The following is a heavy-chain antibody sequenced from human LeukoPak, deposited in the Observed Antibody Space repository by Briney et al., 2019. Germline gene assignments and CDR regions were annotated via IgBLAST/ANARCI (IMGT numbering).Heavy chain of an antibody. CDR2: ISESGGNT. CDR1: GLTFSSFD. Sequence: GASLRLTCAAAGLTFSSFDMSWVRQAPGKGLEWVSAISESGGNTYYTESVKGRFTISRDNSKNTLYLQMTSLSGDDTAVYYCAKRGPYFGGFDYWGQGTLVTVSS. D-gene: IGHD3-10*01. CDR3: AKRGPYFGGFDY. V-gene: IGHV3-23*01. J-gene: IGHJ4*02.